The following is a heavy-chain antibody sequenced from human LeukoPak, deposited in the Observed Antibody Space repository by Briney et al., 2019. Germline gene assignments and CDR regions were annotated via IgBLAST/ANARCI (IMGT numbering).Heavy chain of an antibody. CDR2: VSTSGGST. J-gene: IGHJ6*03. CDR3: ARDSRESGSYWATQYYYYMDV. D-gene: IGHD1-26*01. Sequence: GGSLRLSCAASGMTFSTFSMNWVRQAPGKGLEWVSTVSTSGGSTIYADSVKGRFTISRDNSKNTLCLQMGSLRAEDMAVYYCARDSRESGSYWATQYYYYMDVWGKGTTVTVSS. V-gene: IGHV3-23*01. CDR1: GMTFSTFS.